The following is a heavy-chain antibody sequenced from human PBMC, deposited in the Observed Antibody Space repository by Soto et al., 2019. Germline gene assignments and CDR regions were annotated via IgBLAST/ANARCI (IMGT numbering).Heavy chain of an antibody. V-gene: IGHV1-69*01. CDR1: EGTFNSYA. J-gene: IGHJ5*02. D-gene: IGHD6-13*01. CDR3: ASGASRWSPYSFAP. CDR2: IIPYSNTL. Sequence: HAQVVQSGAEVRTPGSSVNLSCKAAEGTFNSYAIAWVRQSPGQGLEWMGVIIPYSNTLNYAQKFQDRVTITSDDSTHTVYMELSSLRPDDTAVYFCASGASRWSPYSFAPWSQGNLVTVSS.